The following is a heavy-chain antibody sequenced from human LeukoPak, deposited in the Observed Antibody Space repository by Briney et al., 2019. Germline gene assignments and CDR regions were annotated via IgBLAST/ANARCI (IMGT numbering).Heavy chain of an antibody. CDR2: INPNSGGT. V-gene: IGHV1-2*02. J-gene: IGHJ5*02. Sequence: ASVKVSCTASGYTFTGYYMHWVRQTPGQGLEWMGWINPNSGGTNYAQKFQGRVTMTRDTSISTAYMELSRLRSDDTAVYYCARDLYCSSTSCYNWFDPWGQGTLVTVSS. D-gene: IGHD2-2*01. CDR1: GYTFTGYY. CDR3: ARDLYCSSTSCYNWFDP.